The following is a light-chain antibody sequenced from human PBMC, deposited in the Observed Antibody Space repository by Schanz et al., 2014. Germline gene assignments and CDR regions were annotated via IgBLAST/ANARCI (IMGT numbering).Light chain of an antibody. J-gene: IGLJ2*01. V-gene: IGLV2-8*01. CDR1: SDVVEGYNF. CDR2: EVR. Sequence: QSALTQPPSASGSPGQSVTISCTATSDVVEGYNFVSWYQQHPGSAPKLLIYEVRQRPSGVSDRFSGSKSGYTASLTVSGLQAEDEADYYCSSHASNNPRVVFGGGTQLTVL. CDR3: SSHASNNPRVV.